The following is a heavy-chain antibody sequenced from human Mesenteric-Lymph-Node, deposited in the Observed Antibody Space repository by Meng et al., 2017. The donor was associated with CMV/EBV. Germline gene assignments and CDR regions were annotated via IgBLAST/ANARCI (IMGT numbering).Heavy chain of an antibody. V-gene: IGHV3-7*01. J-gene: IGHJ4*02. CDR3: ATSRSIFRY. CDR2: IKEDGSEE. D-gene: IGHD3-3*02. CDR1: GFTITSYW. Sequence: GESLKISCAASGFTITSYWMTWVRQAPGKGLEWVATIKEDGSEEYYEDSMKGRFTISRDNAKNSVFLQMSSLRAEDTAVYYCATSRSIFRYWGQGALVTVSS.